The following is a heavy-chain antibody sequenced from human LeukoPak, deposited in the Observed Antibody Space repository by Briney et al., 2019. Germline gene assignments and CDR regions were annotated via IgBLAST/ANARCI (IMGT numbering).Heavy chain of an antibody. CDR3: ARELIVGATWHYYYYMDV. J-gene: IGHJ6*03. CDR2: IKQDGSEK. CDR1: GFTFSSYW. Sequence: GGSLRLSCAASGFTFSSYWMSWVRQAPGKGLEWVANIKQDGSEKYYVDYVKGRFTISRDNDKNSLYLQMNSLRAEDTAVYYCARELIVGATWHYYYYMDVWGKGTTVTVSS. V-gene: IGHV3-7*01. D-gene: IGHD1-26*01.